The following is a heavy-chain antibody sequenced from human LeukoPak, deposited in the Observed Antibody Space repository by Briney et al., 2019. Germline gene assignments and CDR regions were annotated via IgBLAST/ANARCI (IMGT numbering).Heavy chain of an antibody. V-gene: IGHV4-34*01. CDR2: INHSGST. D-gene: IGHD5-12*01. J-gene: IGHJ4*02. CDR3: ARTTYDRPRVISD. Sequence: SETLSLTCAVNGGSFSGYSWSWIRQPPGKGLEWIGEINHSGSTNYNPSVKSRVTISVDSSKKQFSLNLKSLTVADTAIYYCARTTYDRPRVISDWSRGALVTVTS. CDR1: GGSFSGYS.